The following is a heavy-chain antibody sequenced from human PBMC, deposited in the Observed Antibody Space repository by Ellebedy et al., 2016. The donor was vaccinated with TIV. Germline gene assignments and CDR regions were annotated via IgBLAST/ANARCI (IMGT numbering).Heavy chain of an antibody. V-gene: IGHV3-7*01. D-gene: IGHD4/OR15-4a*01. CDR3: ARGGRWSLDF. Sequence: GESLKISCAASGFSLSDYFMNWVRQAPGKGLEWVAIINQDGGVKYYVDSVKGRFTISRDNAKNSLFLHMNSLRAEDSAVYYCARGGRWSLDFWGQGTRVTVSS. CDR2: INQDGGVK. CDR1: GFSLSDYF. J-gene: IGHJ3*01.